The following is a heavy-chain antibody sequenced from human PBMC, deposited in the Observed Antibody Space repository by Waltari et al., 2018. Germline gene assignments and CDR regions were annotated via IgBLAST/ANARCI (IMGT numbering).Heavy chain of an antibody. Sequence: QVQLVQSGAEVKKPGSSVKVSCKASGGTFSSYAISWVRQAPGQGLEWMGRIIPIFGTANYAQKFQGRVTITADKSTSTAYMELSSLRSEDTAVYYCASNKGIAVAGINWFDPWGQGTLVTVSS. V-gene: IGHV1-69*08. J-gene: IGHJ5*02. CDR2: IIPIFGTA. D-gene: IGHD6-19*01. CDR3: ASNKGIAVAGINWFDP. CDR1: GGTFSSYA.